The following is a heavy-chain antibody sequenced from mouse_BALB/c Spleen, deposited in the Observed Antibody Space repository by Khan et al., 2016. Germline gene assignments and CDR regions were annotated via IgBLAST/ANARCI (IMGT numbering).Heavy chain of an antibody. D-gene: IGHD1-1*01. V-gene: IGHV2-6-7*01. CDR2: IWGDGRT. CDR3: SSDYYGFAY. CDR1: GFSLTGYG. Sequence: QMQLKQSGPGLVAPSQTLSITCTVSGFSLTGYGVNWVRQPPGQGLEWMGKIWGDGRTDYNSALKSRVSISKDNSKSQDSSKMNSLQTDDTANYYGSSDYYGFAYWGQGTLVIVSA. J-gene: IGHJ3*01.